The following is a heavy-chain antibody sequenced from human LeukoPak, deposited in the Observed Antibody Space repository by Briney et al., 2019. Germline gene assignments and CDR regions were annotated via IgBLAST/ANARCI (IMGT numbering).Heavy chain of an antibody. CDR2: IYYSGST. J-gene: IGHJ4*02. Sequence: SETLSLTCTVSGGSISSSSYYWGWIRQPPGKGLEWIGSIYYSGSTYYNPSLKSRVTISVDTSKNQFSLKLSSVTAADTAVYYCARVGGGYNRPYYFDYWGQGTLVTVSS. V-gene: IGHV4-39*07. CDR1: GGSISSSSYY. CDR3: ARVGGGYNRPYYFDY. D-gene: IGHD5-24*01.